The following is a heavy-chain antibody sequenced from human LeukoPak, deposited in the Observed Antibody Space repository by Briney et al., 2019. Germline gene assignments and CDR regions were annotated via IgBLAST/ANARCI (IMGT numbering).Heavy chain of an antibody. Sequence: SETLSLTCAVSGYSISSGYYWGWIRQPPGKGLEWIGSIYHSGSTYYNPSLKSRVTISVDTSKNQFSLKLSSVTAADTAVYYCARDHRIVVVPAATSNWFDPWGQGTLVTVSS. D-gene: IGHD2-2*01. J-gene: IGHJ5*02. CDR2: IYHSGST. CDR3: ARDHRIVVVPAATSNWFDP. CDR1: GYSISSGYY. V-gene: IGHV4-38-2*02.